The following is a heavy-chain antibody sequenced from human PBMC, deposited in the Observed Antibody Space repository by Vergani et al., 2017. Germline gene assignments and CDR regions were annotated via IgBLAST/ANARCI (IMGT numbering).Heavy chain of an antibody. CDR2: ISSSGSTI. V-gene: IGHV3-48*03. J-gene: IGHJ4*02. CDR3: ASARGSPEAFDY. Sequence: EVQLVESGGGLVQPGGSLRLSCAASGFTFSSYEMNWVRQAPGKGLEWVSYISSSGSTIYNADSVKGRFTISRDNAKNSLYLQMNSLRAEDTAVYYCASARGSPEAFDYWGQGTLVTVSS. D-gene: IGHD1-26*01. CDR1: GFTFSSYE.